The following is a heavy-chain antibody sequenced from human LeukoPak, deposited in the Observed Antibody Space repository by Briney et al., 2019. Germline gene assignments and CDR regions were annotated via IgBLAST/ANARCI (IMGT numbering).Heavy chain of an antibody. J-gene: IGHJ4*02. Sequence: GGSLRLSCAASGFTFSSYWMGWVRQAPGKGLEWVANIKQDASEKYYVDSVKGRFTISRDNGKNTVYLQMNSLRAEDTAVYFCARAPSGWYASDFWGQGTLVTVSS. CDR1: GFTFSSYW. CDR2: IKQDASEK. D-gene: IGHD6-19*01. CDR3: ARAPSGWYASDF. V-gene: IGHV3-7*02.